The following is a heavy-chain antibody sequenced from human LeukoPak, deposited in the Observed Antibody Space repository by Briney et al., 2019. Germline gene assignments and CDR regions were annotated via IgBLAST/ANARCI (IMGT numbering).Heavy chain of an antibody. Sequence: GGSPRLSCAASGFTFGNFWMHWIRQGPGKGLLWVARINGDGSYADYAESVQGRFTVSRDNAKNTLYLQMDSLRVEDTAVYYCVSGTAAVAPAMTYWGRGTLVTVSS. CDR3: VSGTAAVAPAMTY. CDR2: INGDGSYA. V-gene: IGHV3-74*01. J-gene: IGHJ4*02. CDR1: GFTFGNFW. D-gene: IGHD2-15*01.